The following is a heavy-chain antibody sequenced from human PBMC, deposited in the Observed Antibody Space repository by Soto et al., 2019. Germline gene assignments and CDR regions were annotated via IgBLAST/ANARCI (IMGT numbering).Heavy chain of an antibody. CDR1: GFTFSSYW. V-gene: IGHV3-7*01. CDR3: ARESSIIRYNWNDDYFDY. D-gene: IGHD1-1*01. CDR2: IKQDGSEK. Sequence: PGWSLRLSCAASGFTFSSYWMSWVRQAPGKGLEWVANIKQDGSEKYYVDSVKGRFTISRDNAKNSLYLQMNSLRAEDTAVYYCARESSIIRYNWNDDYFDYWGQGTLVTVSS. J-gene: IGHJ4*02.